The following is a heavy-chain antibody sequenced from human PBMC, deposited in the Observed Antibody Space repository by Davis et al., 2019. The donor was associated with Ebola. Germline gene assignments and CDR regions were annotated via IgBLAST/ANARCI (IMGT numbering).Heavy chain of an antibody. J-gene: IGHJ4*02. V-gene: IGHV3-30*03. CDR3: ARGIAALGTGLDY. CDR2: LSYDGRDK. Sequence: GESLKISCAASGFTFTNYGLHWVRQAPGKGLEWVALLSYDGRDKYYADSVKGRFTISRDYSKNTLFLQMNSLRPEDTAVYYCARGIAALGTGLDYWGQGTLVTVSS. D-gene: IGHD6-6*01. CDR1: GFTFTNYG.